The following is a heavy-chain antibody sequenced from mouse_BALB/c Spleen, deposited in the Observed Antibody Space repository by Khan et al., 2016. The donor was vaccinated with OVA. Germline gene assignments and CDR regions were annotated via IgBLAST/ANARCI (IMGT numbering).Heavy chain of an antibody. V-gene: IGHV1-63*02. J-gene: IGHJ2*01. D-gene: IGHD3-1*01. CDR2: IFPGGGYT. CDR1: GYTFTNYW. Sequence: QVQLQQSGAELVRPGTSVKMSCKAAGYTFTNYWIGWVKQRPGHGLEWIGDIFPGGGYTNYDEKFKGMATLTTDTSSSTAYMQLSSLTSEDSAIYYWAISGAARAACGFFDYWGQGTTVTVSS. CDR3: AISGAARAACGFFDY.